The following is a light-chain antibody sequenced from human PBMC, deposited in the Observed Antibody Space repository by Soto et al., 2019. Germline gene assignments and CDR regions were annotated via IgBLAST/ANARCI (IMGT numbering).Light chain of an antibody. J-gene: IGKJ1*01. CDR1: QSVSSSY. Sequence: EIVLTQPPDPLSLSPGETATLSCRASQSVSSSYLAWYQQKPGQAPSLLIYGASTRATGIPDRFSGSGSGTDFTLTISRLEPEDFAVYYCQQYGSSPLTFGQGTKVEIK. CDR3: QQYGSSPLT. CDR2: GAS. V-gene: IGKV3-20*01.